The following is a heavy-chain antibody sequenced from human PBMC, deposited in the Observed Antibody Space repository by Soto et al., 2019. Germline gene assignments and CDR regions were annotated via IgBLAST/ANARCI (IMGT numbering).Heavy chain of an antibody. V-gene: IGHV3-7*01. CDR1: GFTFSSYW. Sequence: GGSLRLSCAASGFTFSSYWMSWVRQAPGKGLEWVDNIKQDGSEKYYVDSVKGRFTISRDNAKNSLYLQMNGLRAEDTAVYYCSKEDVVAHFDYWGQGTPVTVSS. D-gene: IGHD2-2*01. CDR3: SKEDVVAHFDY. J-gene: IGHJ4*02. CDR2: IKQDGSEK.